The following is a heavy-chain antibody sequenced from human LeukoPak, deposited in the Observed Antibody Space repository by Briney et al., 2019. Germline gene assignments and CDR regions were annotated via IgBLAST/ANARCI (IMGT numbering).Heavy chain of an antibody. CDR1: GFTFNSYG. D-gene: IGHD6-13*01. Sequence: GRSLRLSCAASGFTFNSYGMHWVRQAPGKGLEWVAVISYDGSNKYYADSVKGRFTISRDNSKNTLYLQMNSLRAEDTAVYYCAKARVAAAGENYYYYGMDVWGQGTTVTVSS. CDR3: AKARVAAAGENYYYYGMDV. J-gene: IGHJ6*02. V-gene: IGHV3-30*18. CDR2: ISYDGSNK.